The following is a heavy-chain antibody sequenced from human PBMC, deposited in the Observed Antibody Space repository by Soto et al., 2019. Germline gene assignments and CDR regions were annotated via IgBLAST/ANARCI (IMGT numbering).Heavy chain of an antibody. CDR3: AKRYSFSSQVQRFALPDH. CDR2: LYYSGST. Sequence: QLRLQESGPGLVRPSETLSLTCTVSGASISTTNYYWGWIRQPPGKGLEWIGSLYYSGSTYYNPSLKSRVTMSADTSKNQFSLTVSSMTAADTAVYYCAKRYSFSSQVQRFALPDHWGQGTLVTVPS. V-gene: IGHV4-39*01. D-gene: IGHD6-6*01. CDR1: GASISTTNYY. J-gene: IGHJ4*02.